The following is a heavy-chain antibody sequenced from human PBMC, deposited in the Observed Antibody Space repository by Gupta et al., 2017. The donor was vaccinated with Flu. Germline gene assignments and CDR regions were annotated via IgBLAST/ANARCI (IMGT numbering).Heavy chain of an antibody. CDR1: A. V-gene: IGHV3-23*01. Sequence: AMSWVRQAPGKGLEWVSAISGSGGSTYYADSVKGRFTISRDNSKNTLYLQMNSLRAEDTAVYYCAKAPRQQLASDYWGQGTLVTVSS. CDR3: AKAPRQQLASDY. CDR2: ISGSGGST. D-gene: IGHD6-13*01. J-gene: IGHJ4*02.